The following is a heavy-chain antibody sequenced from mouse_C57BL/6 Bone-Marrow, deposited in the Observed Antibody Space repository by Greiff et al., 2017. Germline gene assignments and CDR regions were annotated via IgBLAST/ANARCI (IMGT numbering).Heavy chain of an antibody. D-gene: IGHD2-14*01. V-gene: IGHV3-6*01. CDR2: ISYDGSN. Sequence: VQLQQSGPGLVKPSQSLSLTCSVTGYSITSGYYWNWIRQFPGNKLEWVGYISYDGSNNYNPSLKNRISITRDTSKNQFFLKLNSVTTEDTATYYCARVGYGYAMDYWGQGTSVTVSS. CDR3: ARVGYGYAMDY. J-gene: IGHJ4*01. CDR1: GYSITSGYY.